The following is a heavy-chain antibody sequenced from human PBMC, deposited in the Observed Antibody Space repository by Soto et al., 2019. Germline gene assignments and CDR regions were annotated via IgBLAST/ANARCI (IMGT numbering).Heavy chain of an antibody. Sequence: ASVKVSCKSSGGTFNSFAFSWVRQAPGEGLEWMGGLIVILGSTNYAQKFEGRVTITADEASSTAYMEVSDLRSEDTALYFCASGYYDSSGYSIDYWGQEPRSPSPQ. CDR3: ASGYYDSSGYSIDY. J-gene: IGHJ4*01. D-gene: IGHD3-22*01. V-gene: IGHV1-69*13. CDR2: LIVILGST. CDR1: GGTFNSFA.